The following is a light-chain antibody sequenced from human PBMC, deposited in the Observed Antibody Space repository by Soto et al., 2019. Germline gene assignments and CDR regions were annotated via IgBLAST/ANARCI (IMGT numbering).Light chain of an antibody. V-gene: IGLV1-40*01. Sequence: QSVLTQPPSVSGAPGQGVTISCTGSSSNIGAGYDVHWYQQLPGTAPKLLIYGNSNRPSGVPDRFSGSKSGTSASLAITGLQAEDEADYYCQSYDSSLSGVVFGGGTQLIVL. CDR1: SSNIGAGYD. J-gene: IGLJ2*01. CDR2: GNS. CDR3: QSYDSSLSGVV.